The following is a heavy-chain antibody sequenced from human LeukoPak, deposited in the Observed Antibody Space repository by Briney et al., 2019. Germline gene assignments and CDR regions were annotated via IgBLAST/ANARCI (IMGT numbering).Heavy chain of an antibody. Sequence: PGGSLRLSCAASGFTFSSYSMNWVRQAPGKGLEWVSSISSSSSYIYCADSVKGRFTISRDNAKNSLYLQMNSLRAEDTAVYYCARDSEMATTTFDYWGQGTLVTVSS. D-gene: IGHD5-24*01. CDR2: ISSSSSYI. CDR1: GFTFSSYS. V-gene: IGHV3-21*01. J-gene: IGHJ4*02. CDR3: ARDSEMATTTFDY.